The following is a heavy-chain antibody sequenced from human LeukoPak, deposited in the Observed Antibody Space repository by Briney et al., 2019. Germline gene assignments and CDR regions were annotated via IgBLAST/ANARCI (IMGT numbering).Heavy chain of an antibody. Sequence: PGGSLRLSCAASGFTFSDYYMSWIRQAPGKGLEWVSYISSSGSTIYYGDSVKGRFTISRDNAKNSLYLQMNSLRAEDTAVYYCARDSSGWSYYYGMDVWGQGTTVTVSS. CDR2: ISSSGSTI. J-gene: IGHJ6*02. CDR3: ARDSSGWSYYYGMDV. CDR1: GFTFSDYY. V-gene: IGHV3-11*01. D-gene: IGHD6-19*01.